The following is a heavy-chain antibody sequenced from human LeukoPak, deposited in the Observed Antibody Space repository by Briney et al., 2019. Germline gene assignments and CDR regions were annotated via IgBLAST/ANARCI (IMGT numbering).Heavy chain of an antibody. Sequence: GGSLRLSCAASGFTVSDNFMSWVRQAPGMGLEWVSVIYTGGTTYYANSVKGRFTISRDTSKNTLFLQMNSLRAEDTAVYYCARETRYCSSTSCQLDHWGQGTLVTVSS. CDR2: IYTGGTT. V-gene: IGHV3-66*01. CDR3: ARETRYCSSTSCQLDH. J-gene: IGHJ4*02. CDR1: GFTVSDNF. D-gene: IGHD2-2*01.